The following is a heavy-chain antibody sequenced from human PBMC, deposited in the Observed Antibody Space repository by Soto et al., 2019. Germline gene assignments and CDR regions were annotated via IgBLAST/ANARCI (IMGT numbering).Heavy chain of an antibody. D-gene: IGHD1-1*01. V-gene: IGHV4-39*01. J-gene: IGHJ6*03. CDR2: IYYSGST. CDR3: VRKRNGNYYYYYYMDV. CDR1: GGSVSSSGHY. Sequence: SETLSLTCSVSGGSVSSSGHYWGWIRQPPGKGLEWIGSIYYSGSTYHNPSLKRRVTISVATSKNQFSLKLKSVTAADTAVYYCVRKRNGNYYYYYYMDVWGKGTTVTVSS.